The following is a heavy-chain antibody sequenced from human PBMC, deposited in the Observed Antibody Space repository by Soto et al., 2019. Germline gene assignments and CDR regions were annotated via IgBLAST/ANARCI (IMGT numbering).Heavy chain of an antibody. J-gene: IGHJ5*02. Sequence: EVQLLESGGGLVQPGGSLRLSCAVSGFSFSTYAMSWVRQAPGKGLEWVSGISAGGGHTYYADSVRGRFTISRDNSKDTLYLQITGLRSEDPALYYCAKHAEYQLVSWFDAWGQGTLVTVSS. D-gene: IGHD2-2*01. CDR1: GFSFSTYA. V-gene: IGHV3-23*01. CDR2: ISAGGGHT. CDR3: AKHAEYQLVSWFDA.